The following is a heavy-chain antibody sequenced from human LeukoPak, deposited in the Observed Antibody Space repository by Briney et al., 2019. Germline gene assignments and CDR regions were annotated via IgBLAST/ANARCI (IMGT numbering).Heavy chain of an antibody. CDR1: EFTFSAYG. CDR2: ISGSGSSI. J-gene: IGHJ5*02. CDR3: ARDRPHYGNTNLFDP. Sequence: KPGGSLRLPCVASEFTFSAYGMSWVRQAPGTGLEWVSSISGSGSSIHYKESVRGRFTISRDNSGNSIYLQMNSLRVEDTAVYYCARDRPHYGNTNLFDPWGQGALVTVSS. D-gene: IGHD3-10*01. V-gene: IGHV3-21*01.